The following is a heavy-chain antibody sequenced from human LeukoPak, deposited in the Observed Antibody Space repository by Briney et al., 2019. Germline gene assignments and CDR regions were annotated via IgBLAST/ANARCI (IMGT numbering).Heavy chain of an antibody. CDR1: GYTFTSYD. CDR2: MDPNSGNT. CDR3: ARSMGPTGYCSSTSCFFEY. D-gene: IGHD2-2*01. V-gene: IGHV1-8*01. J-gene: IGHJ4*02. Sequence: ASVKVSCKASGYTFTSYDINWVRQATGQGLEWMGWMDPNSGNTGYAQKFQGRVTMTRNTSISTAYMELSSLRSEDTAVYYCARSMGPTGYCSSTSCFFEYWGQGTLVTVSS.